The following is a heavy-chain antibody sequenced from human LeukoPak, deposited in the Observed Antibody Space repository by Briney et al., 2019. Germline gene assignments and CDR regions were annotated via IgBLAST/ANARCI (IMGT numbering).Heavy chain of an antibody. D-gene: IGHD2-15*01. CDR2: IHSNGGNT. Sequence: GGSLRLSCAASGFTFNSYAMSWVRQAPGKGLEWVSTIHSNGGNTYYADSVKGRFTISRDNSKNTLYLQMNSLRVEDTSVYYCAKARYCSGGSCYSDYWGQGTPVTVSS. V-gene: IGHV3-23*01. CDR1: GFTFNSYA. CDR3: AKARYCSGGSCYSDY. J-gene: IGHJ4*02.